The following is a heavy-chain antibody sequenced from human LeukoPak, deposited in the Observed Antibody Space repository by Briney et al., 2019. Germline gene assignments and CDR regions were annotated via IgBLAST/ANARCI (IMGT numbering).Heavy chain of an antibody. V-gene: IGHV3-30*18. CDR2: ISYDGSNK. CDR3: AKDRYGSGSYLCYFDY. CDR1: GFTFSSYG. D-gene: IGHD3-10*01. Sequence: PGGSLRLSCAASGFTFSSYGMHWVRQAPGKGLEWVAVISYDGSNKYYADSVKGRFTISRDNSKSTLYLQMNSLRAEDTAVYYCAKDRYGSGSYLCYFDYWGQGTLVTVSS. J-gene: IGHJ4*02.